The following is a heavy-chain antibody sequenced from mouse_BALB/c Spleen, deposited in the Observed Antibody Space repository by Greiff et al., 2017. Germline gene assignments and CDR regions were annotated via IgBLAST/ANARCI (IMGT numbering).Heavy chain of an antibody. CDR2: INPSSGYT. J-gene: IGHJ2*01. D-gene: IGHD3-2*01. V-gene: IGHV1-4*01. Sequence: QVQLQQSGAELARPGASVKISCKASGYTFTSYTMHWVKQRPGQGLEWIGYINPSSGYTNYNQKFKDKATLTADKSSSTAYMQLSSLTSEDSAVYYCAREGRQLGLRGYFDYWGQGTTLTVSS. CDR3: AREGRQLGLRGYFDY. CDR1: GYTFTSYT.